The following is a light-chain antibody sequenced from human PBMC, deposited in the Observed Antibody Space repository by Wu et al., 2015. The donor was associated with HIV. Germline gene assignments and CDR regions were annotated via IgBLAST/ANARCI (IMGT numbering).Light chain of an antibody. J-gene: IGKJ1*01. CDR2: GAS. Sequence: EIVMTQSPATLSVSPGERVTLSCRASQSVNNKLAWYQQKPGQAPRLVIQGASTRATGIPARFTGSGSGTEFTLTISSLQPEDVATYYCQKYNTAPWTFGQGTKVEMK. CDR3: QKYNTAPWT. CDR1: QSVNNK. V-gene: IGKV3-15*01.